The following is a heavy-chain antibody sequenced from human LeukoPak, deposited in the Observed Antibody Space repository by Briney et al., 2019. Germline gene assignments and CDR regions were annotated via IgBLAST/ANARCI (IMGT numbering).Heavy chain of an antibody. J-gene: IGHJ5*02. CDR3: ARTIPTAYTNWFDP. CDR2: VYTSGRT. CDR1: GGSISSGSYY. Sequence: SETLSLTCTLSGGSISSGSYYWSWIRQPAGKGLEWIGLVYTSGRTIYNPSLKSRVTISVDTSKNQVSLKLNPVTAADTAVYYCARTIPTAYTNWFDPWGQGTLVTVSS. D-gene: IGHD2-2*01. V-gene: IGHV4-61*02.